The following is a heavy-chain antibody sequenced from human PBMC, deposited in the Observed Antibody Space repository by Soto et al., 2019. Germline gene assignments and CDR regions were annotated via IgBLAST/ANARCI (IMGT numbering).Heavy chain of an antibody. CDR2: ISYDGSNK. J-gene: IGHJ4*02. V-gene: IGHV3-30-3*01. CDR1: GFTFSSYA. CDR3: GRELDCTTGVCYATNIDY. D-gene: IGHD2-8*01. Sequence: QVQLVESGGGVVQPGRSLRLSCAASGFTFSSYAMHWVRQAPGKGLEWVAVISYDGSNKYYADSVKGRFTISRDNSKHTLYLQMTSLRAADTDVYDCGRELDCTTGVCYATNIDYLGQGTLVTVPS.